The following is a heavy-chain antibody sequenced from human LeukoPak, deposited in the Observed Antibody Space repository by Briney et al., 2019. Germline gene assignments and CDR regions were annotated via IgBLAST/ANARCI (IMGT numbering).Heavy chain of an antibody. CDR3: ARFTSGLRFAY. CDR2: INHSGST. D-gene: IGHD5-12*01. V-gene: IGHV4-34*01. J-gene: IGHJ4*02. CDR1: GGSFSGYY. Sequence: SETLSLTCAVYGGSFSGYYWSWIRQPPGKGLEWIGEINHSGSTNYNPSLKSRVTISVDTSKNQFSLKLSSVTAADTAVYYCARFTSGLRFAYWGQGTLVTVSS.